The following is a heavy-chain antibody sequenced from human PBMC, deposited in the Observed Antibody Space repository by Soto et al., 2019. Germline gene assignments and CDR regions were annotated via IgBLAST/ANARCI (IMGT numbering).Heavy chain of an antibody. CDR3: GRGGFSYCSTSSTKLDY. CDR1: GGSFSGYY. D-gene: IGHD2-2*01. V-gene: IGHV4-34*01. J-gene: IGHJ4*02. CDR2: INHSGST. Sequence: SETLSLTCAVYGGSFSGYYWSLIRQPPGKGLEWIGEINHSGSTNYNPSLKSRVTISVDTSKNQFSLKLSSVTAADTAVYYCGRGGFSYCSTSSTKLDYWGRGTLVTVSS.